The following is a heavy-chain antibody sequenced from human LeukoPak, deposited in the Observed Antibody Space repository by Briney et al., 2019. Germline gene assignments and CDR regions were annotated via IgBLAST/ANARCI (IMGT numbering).Heavy chain of an antibody. V-gene: IGHV3-20*04. J-gene: IGHJ3*02. D-gene: IGHD3-9*01. CDR1: GFTFDDYG. Sequence: PGGSLKLSCAASGFTFDDYGMSWVRQAPGKGLEWVSGINWNGGSTGYADSVKGRFTISRDNAKNSLYLQMNSLRAGDTALYYCARGGPTYYDILTGYYYDDAFDIWGQGTMVTVSS. CDR2: INWNGGST. CDR3: ARGGPTYYDILTGYYYDDAFDI.